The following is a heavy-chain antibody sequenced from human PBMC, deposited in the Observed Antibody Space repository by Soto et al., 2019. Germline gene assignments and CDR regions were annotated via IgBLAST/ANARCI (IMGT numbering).Heavy chain of an antibody. D-gene: IGHD5-12*01. CDR2: ISSSSSYI. V-gene: IGHV3-21*01. J-gene: IGHJ4*02. CDR3: ASEVSKYRGYDFDY. CDR1: GFTFSSYS. Sequence: EVQLVASGGGLVKPGGSLRLSCAASGFTFSSYSMNWVRQAPGKGLEWVSSISSSSSYIYYADSVKGRFTISRDNAKNALYLQMNSLRAEDTAVYYCASEVSKYRGYDFDYWGQGSLVTVSA.